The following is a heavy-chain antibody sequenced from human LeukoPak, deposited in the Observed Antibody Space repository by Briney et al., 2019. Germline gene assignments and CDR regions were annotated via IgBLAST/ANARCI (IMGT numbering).Heavy chain of an antibody. J-gene: IGHJ4*02. CDR1: GFTFSRYG. D-gene: IGHD2-15*01. V-gene: IGHV3-23*01. CDR2: ISASGGYT. CDR3: AKRSCSGGSCNFDY. Sequence: PGGSLRLSCAASGFTFSRYGMHWVRQAPGKGLEWVSAISASGGYTNYADSVKGRFTISRDNSKNTLYLQMHSLRAEDTAVYYCAKRSCSGGSCNFDYWGQGTLVTVSS.